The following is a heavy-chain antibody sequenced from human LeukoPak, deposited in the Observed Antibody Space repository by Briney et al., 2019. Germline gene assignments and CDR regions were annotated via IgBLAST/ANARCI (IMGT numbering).Heavy chain of an antibody. Sequence: ASVKVSCKASGYTFTGYYMHWVRQAPGQGLEWMGWINPNSGGTNYAQKFQGRVTMTRDTSISTAYMELSRLRSDDTAVYYCARVAVAGTLNWFDPWGQGTLVTVSS. CDR3: ARVAVAGTLNWFDP. CDR1: GYTFTGYY. J-gene: IGHJ5*02. D-gene: IGHD6-19*01. CDR2: INPNSGGT. V-gene: IGHV1-2*02.